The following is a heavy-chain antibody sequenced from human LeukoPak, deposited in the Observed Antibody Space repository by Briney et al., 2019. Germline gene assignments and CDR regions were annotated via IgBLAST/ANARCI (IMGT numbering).Heavy chain of an antibody. D-gene: IGHD3-16*02. CDR1: GYTFTGYY. Sequence: GASVKVSCKASGYTFTGYYMHWVRQAPGQGLEWMGWINPNSGGTNYAQKFQGRVTMTRDTSISTAYMELSRLRSDDTAVYYCARVPIMITFGGVIEYYFDYWGQGTLVTVSS. J-gene: IGHJ4*02. CDR2: INPNSGGT. CDR3: ARVPIMITFGGVIEYYFDY. V-gene: IGHV1-2*02.